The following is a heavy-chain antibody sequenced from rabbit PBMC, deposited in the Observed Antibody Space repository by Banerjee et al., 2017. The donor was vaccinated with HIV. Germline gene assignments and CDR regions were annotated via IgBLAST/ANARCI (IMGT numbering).Heavy chain of an antibody. CDR1: GIDFSSYYY. Sequence: QSLEESGGDLVKPGSSLTLTCTASGIDFSSYYYMCWVRQAPGKGLEWIGCIYTGSGSTYNATWAEGRFTISKTSSTTVTLQMTSLTAADTATYFCARADYIGVGFDLWGQGTLVTVS. CDR3: ARADYIGVGFDL. J-gene: IGHJ3*01. CDR2: IYTGSGST. D-gene: IGHD1-1*01. V-gene: IGHV1S40*01.